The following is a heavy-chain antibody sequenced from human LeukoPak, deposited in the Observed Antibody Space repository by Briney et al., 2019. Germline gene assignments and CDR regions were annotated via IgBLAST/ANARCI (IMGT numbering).Heavy chain of an antibody. CDR1: GGTFSSYA. CDR2: IIPIFGTA. D-gene: IGHD6-19*01. Sequence: SVKVSCKASGGTFSSYAISWVRQAPGQGLEWMGGIIPIFGTANYAQKFQGRVTITTDESTSTAYMELSSLRSEDTAVYYCARGLGYSSGWYGDYYYYMDVWGKGTTVTVSS. CDR3: ARGLGYSSGWYGDYYYYMDV. V-gene: IGHV1-69*05. J-gene: IGHJ6*03.